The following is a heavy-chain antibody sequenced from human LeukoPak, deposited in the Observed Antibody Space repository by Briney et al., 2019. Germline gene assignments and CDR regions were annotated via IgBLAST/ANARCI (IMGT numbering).Heavy chain of an antibody. J-gene: IGHJ5*02. CDR1: GYTFTSYD. V-gene: IGHV1-8*01. D-gene: IGHD4-17*01. CDR2: MNPNTGNT. CDR3: ARVDRSVSDRGDYRFDP. Sequence: GASVKVSCKASGYTFTSYDINWVRQATGQGLEWMGWMNPNTGNTGYAQKFRGRVTMTRNTSINTAYMELNSLRSEDTAVYYCARVDRSVSDRGDYRFDPWGQGTLVTVSS.